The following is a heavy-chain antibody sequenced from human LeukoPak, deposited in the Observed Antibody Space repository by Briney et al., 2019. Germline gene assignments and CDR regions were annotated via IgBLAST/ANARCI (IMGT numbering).Heavy chain of an antibody. V-gene: IGHV5-51*01. CDR3: ARRGNTVTTDLLADAFDV. J-gene: IGHJ3*01. CDR1: GYSVTNYW. Sequence: GESLKISCKCSGYSVTNYWIGWVGQMPGKGLEWMGIIYPADSDTRYSPSFQGQVTISADKSISTAYLQWSSLKASDTAMYYCARRGNTVTTDLLADAFDVWAQGTMVTVSS. CDR2: IYPADSDT. D-gene: IGHD4-17*01.